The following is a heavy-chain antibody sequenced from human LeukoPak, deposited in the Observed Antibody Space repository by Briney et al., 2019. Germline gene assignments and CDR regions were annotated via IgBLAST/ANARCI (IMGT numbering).Heavy chain of an antibody. V-gene: IGHV3-15*07. D-gene: IGHD3-3*01. CDR3: TFIKFLEWYSNRDY. J-gene: IGHJ4*02. Sequence: GGSLRLSCAASGFTFSNAWMNWVRQAPGKGLEWVGRIKSKTDGGTTDYAAPVKGRFTISRDDSKNTLYLQMNSLKTEDTAVYYCTFIKFLEWYSNRDYWGQGTPVTVSS. CDR2: IKSKTDGGTT. CDR1: GFTFSNAW.